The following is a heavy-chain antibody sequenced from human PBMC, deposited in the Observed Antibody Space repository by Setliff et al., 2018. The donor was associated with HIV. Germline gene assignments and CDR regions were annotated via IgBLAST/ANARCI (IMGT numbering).Heavy chain of an antibody. J-gene: IGHJ4*02. CDR1: DYPFSNFG. CDR2: INVYNGDT. CDR3: ATDRTQTGISLVRGRLTDPARFPLDY. Sequence: ASVKVSCKASDYPFSNFGISWVRQAPGQGLEWMAWINVYNGDTNFAQKFQGRVTMTKDTSTGTAYMELSRLRSDDTAVYYCATDRTQTGISLVRGRLTDPARFPLDYWGQGTLVTVSS. V-gene: IGHV1-18*01. D-gene: IGHD3-10*01.